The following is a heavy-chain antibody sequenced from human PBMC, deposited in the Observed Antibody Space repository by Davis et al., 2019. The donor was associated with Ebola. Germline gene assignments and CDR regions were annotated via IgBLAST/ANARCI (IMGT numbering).Heavy chain of an antibody. D-gene: IGHD3-10*01. CDR1: GYTFTRYG. CDR3: ARDITMVRGPSYFDY. V-gene: IGHV1-18*01. Sequence: AASVQVSCKASGYTFTRYGINWVRQAPGQGLEWMGWISAYNGNTNNAQKLQGRVTMTTDTSTSTAYMELRTLRSDDTAVYYCARDITMVRGPSYFDYWGQGTLVTVSS. J-gene: IGHJ4*02. CDR2: ISAYNGNT.